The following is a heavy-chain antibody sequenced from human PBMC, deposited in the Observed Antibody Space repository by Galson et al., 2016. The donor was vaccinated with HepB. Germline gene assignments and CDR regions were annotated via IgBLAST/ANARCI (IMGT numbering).Heavy chain of an antibody. CDR3: ARETWRLSRLYYFDL. V-gene: IGHV4-31*03. CDR1: GGPITSGAYY. Sequence: TLSLTCTVSGGPITSGAYYWSWIRQHPRKGLEWIGYIFDSGSTKYNPSLGSRATISLDTSKNHFSLRLTSVTAADTAVYFCARETWRLSRLYYFDLWGQGTLVTVSS. J-gene: IGHJ4*02. CDR2: IFDSGST. D-gene: IGHD3-3*01.